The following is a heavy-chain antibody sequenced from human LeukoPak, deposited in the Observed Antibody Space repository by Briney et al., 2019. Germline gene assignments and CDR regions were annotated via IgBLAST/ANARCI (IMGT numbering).Heavy chain of an antibody. D-gene: IGHD4-17*01. CDR1: GYSFTSYW. J-gene: IGHJ4*02. CDR2: IYPGDSDT. Sequence: GESLKISCKVSGYSFTSYWIGWVRQMPGKGLEWMGIIYPGDSDTRYSPSFQGQVTISADKSISTAYLQWSSQKASDTAIYYCARRTVTTTLSFDYWGQGTLVTVSS. CDR3: ARRTVTTTLSFDY. V-gene: IGHV5-51*01.